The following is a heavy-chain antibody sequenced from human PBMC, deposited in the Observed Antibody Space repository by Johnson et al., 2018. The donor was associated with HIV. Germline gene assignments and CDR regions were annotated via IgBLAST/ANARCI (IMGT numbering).Heavy chain of an antibody. J-gene: IGHJ3*02. D-gene: IGHD3-10*01. CDR1: GFTFSDFY. V-gene: IGHV3-11*04. Sequence: QVQLVESGGDLVKPGGSLRLSCTAPGFTFSDFYMSWIRQAPGKGLAWVSYISTSGSNIYYADSVRGRFTISRDNAKNSLYLQMNFLRPEDTAVYYCARERHYYGSVRPRERQGDAFDIWGQGTMVTVAS. CDR2: ISTSGSNI. CDR3: ARERHYYGSVRPRERQGDAFDI.